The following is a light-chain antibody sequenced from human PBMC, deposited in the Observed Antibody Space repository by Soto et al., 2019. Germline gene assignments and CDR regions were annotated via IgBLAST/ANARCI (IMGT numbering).Light chain of an antibody. J-gene: IGKJ1*01. V-gene: IGKV3-15*01. CDR1: QTLSTN. Sequence: EIVMTQSPATLSVSPGERATLSCRASQTLSTNLAWYQQKPGQAPRLLIYGASIMATGIPARFSGSGFGTEFSLTISGLQSEDFAVYYWQQYNNWWTFGQGTKVEIK. CDR3: QQYNNWWT. CDR2: GAS.